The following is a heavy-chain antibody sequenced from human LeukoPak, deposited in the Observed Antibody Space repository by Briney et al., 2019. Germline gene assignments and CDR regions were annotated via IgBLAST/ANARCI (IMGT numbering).Heavy chain of an antibody. Sequence: SETLSLTCAVYGGSFSGYYWSWIRQPPGKGLEWIGEINHSGSTNYNPSLKSRVTISVDTSKNQFSLKLSSVTAADTAVYYCARGSVLRYFDWLTTPIDYWGQGTLVTVSS. CDR1: GGSFSGYY. J-gene: IGHJ4*02. D-gene: IGHD3-9*01. CDR2: INHSGST. V-gene: IGHV4-34*01. CDR3: ARGSVLRYFDWLTTPIDY.